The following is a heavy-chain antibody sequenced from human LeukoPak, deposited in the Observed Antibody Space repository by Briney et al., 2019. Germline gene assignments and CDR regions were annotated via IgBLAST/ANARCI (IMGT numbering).Heavy chain of an antibody. Sequence: SETLSLTCTVSGGPISSGSYYWSWIRQPAGKGLEWIGRIYTSGSTNYNPSLKSRVTISVDTSKNQFSLKLSSVTAADTAVYYCARDYYDSSGYYFPFDYWGQGTLVTVSS. CDR2: IYTSGST. CDR3: ARDYYDSSGYYFPFDY. J-gene: IGHJ4*02. CDR1: GGPISSGSYY. V-gene: IGHV4-61*02. D-gene: IGHD3-22*01.